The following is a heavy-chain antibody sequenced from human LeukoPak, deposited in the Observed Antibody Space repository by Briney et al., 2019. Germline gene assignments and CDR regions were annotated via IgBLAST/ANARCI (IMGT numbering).Heavy chain of an antibody. CDR3: ARPPYYVWGSYRTGEDAFDI. CDR1: GGSISSSSYY. D-gene: IGHD3-16*02. V-gene: IGHV4-39*07. J-gene: IGHJ3*02. CDR2: IYYSGST. Sequence: PSETLSLTCTVSGGSISSSSYYWGWIRQPPGKGLEWIGSIYYSGSTYYNPSLKSRVTISVDTSKNQFSMKLSSVTAADTAVYYCARPPYYVWGSYRTGEDAFDIWGQGTMVTVSS.